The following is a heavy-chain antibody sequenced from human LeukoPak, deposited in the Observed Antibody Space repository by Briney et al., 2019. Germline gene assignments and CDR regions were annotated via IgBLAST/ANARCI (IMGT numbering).Heavy chain of an antibody. CDR1: GYTFTSYY. CDR2: INPSGGST. V-gene: IGHV1-46*01. Sequence: ASVKVSCKASGYTFTSYYMHWVRQAPGQGLEWMGIINPSGGSTSYAQKFQGRVTMPRDMSTSTVYMELSSRRSEDTAVYYCARYRPVTPGFDYWGQGTLVTVSS. D-gene: IGHD2-21*02. CDR3: ARYRPVTPGFDY. J-gene: IGHJ4*02.